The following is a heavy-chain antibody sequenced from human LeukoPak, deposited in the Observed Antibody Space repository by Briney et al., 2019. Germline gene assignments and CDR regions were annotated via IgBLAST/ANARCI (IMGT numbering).Heavy chain of an antibody. Sequence: PGGSLRLSCAASGFTFSSYAMHWVRQAPGKGLEWVAVISYDGSNKYYADSVKGRFTISRDNSKNTLYLQMNSLRAEDTAVYYCARDRDYYGSGSPDYWGQGTLVTVSS. CDR1: GFTFSSYA. CDR3: ARDRDYYGSGSPDY. V-gene: IGHV3-30-3*01. CDR2: ISYDGSNK. D-gene: IGHD3-10*01. J-gene: IGHJ4*02.